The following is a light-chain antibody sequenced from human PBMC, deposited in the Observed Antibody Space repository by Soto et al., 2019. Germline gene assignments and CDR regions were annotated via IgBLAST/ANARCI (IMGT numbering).Light chain of an antibody. CDR1: PGAVTSGHY. Sequence: QAVVTQEPSLTVSPGGTVTLTCGSSPGAVTSGHYPYWFQQKHGQAPRTLIYEASNKHSWTPARFSASLLGGKATLTLSGAQPEDEAQYYCLLSYSGADVVFGGGTKLTVL. V-gene: IGLV7-46*01. J-gene: IGLJ2*01. CDR2: EAS. CDR3: LLSYSGADVV.